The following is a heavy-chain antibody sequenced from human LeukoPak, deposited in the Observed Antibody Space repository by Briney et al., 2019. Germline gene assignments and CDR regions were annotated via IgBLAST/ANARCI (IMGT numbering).Heavy chain of an antibody. D-gene: IGHD6-13*01. CDR3: ARHSGSWFDAFDI. V-gene: IGHV4-59*08. J-gene: IGHJ3*02. Sequence: SETLSLTCAVYGGSFSGYYWSWIRQPPGKGLEWIGYIYYSGSTNYNPSLKSRVTISVDTSKNQFSLKLSSVTAADTAVYYCARHSGSWFDAFDIWGQGTMVTVSS. CDR1: GGSFSGYY. CDR2: IYYSGST.